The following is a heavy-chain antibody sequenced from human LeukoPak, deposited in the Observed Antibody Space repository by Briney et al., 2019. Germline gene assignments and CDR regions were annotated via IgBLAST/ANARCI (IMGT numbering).Heavy chain of an antibody. Sequence: SETLSLTCTVSGGSISSTIYYWAWIRQPPGKGLEWIGSFSYSGNTFYNSSLTSRVSISEDTSKNQFSLKLTSVTAAVTAVYYCARPPLLWGQGILVTVSS. V-gene: IGHV4-39*01. CDR3: ARPPLL. CDR2: FSYSGNT. CDR1: GGSISSTIYY. J-gene: IGHJ4*02. D-gene: IGHD2-21*01.